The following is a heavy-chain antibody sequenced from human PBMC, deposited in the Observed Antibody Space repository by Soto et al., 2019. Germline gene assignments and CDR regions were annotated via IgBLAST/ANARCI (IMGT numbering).Heavy chain of an antibody. CDR3: SRPYVEVAVNDDVDI. J-gene: IGHJ3*02. CDR2: IGTHADTT. V-gene: IGHV3-23*01. D-gene: IGHD3-16*01. Sequence: EVQLLESGGGLVQPGGSLRLSCAASGFNFSTYALTWVRQAPGKGLEWVSSIGTHADTTYYVDSVKGRFSISRDNSKNTVYLQMSSLSAEDTAVYYCSRPYVEVAVNDDVDIWGRGTMVTVSS. CDR1: GFNFSTYA.